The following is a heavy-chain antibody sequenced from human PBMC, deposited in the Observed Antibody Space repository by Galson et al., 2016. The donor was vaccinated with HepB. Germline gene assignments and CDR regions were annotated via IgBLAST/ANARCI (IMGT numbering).Heavy chain of an antibody. Sequence: PALVTPPQTLTLTCTVSGFSLSNGRMGVTWIRQPPGKALEWLAHIFSNDEKSYSTSLRSRLTISKDTSKSQVVLTVTNMDPVDTATYYCARIPPGAERWDWGAEFDYGGQGSLVTVSS. CDR1: GFSLSNGRMG. J-gene: IGHJ4*02. V-gene: IGHV2-26*01. CDR2: IFSNDEK. CDR3: ARIPPGAERWDWGAEFDY. D-gene: IGHD7-27*01.